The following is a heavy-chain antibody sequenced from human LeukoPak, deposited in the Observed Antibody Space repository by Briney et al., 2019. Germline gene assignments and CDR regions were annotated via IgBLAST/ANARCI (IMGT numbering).Heavy chain of an antibody. J-gene: IGHJ6*02. CDR2: IKHDGSEK. D-gene: IGHD6-13*01. CDR3: ARDSQPGYYHGMDV. CDR1: GFTFSSYW. Sequence: QPGGSLRPSCAVSGFTFSSYWMSWVRQAPGKGLEWVANIKHDGSEKFYVDSLKGRFTISRDNAKNSLYLQMNSLTAEDTAVYYCARDSQPGYYHGMDVWGQGTTVTVSS. V-gene: IGHV3-7*01.